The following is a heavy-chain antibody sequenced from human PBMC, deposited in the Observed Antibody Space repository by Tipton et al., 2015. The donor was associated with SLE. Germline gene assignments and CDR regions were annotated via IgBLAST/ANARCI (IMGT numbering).Heavy chain of an antibody. CDR2: IYSNGHT. CDR1: GASVSSTSND. CDR3: VRDGAGDLGAFDV. Sequence: LSLTCTVSGASVSSTSNDWGWIRQSPGKGLEWIGSIYSNGHTFSNPSLRGRVTVSVDTSKNQFSLKLTSVTAPDTAVYYCVRDGAGDLGAFDVWGQGTLVTVSS. V-gene: IGHV4-39*07. J-gene: IGHJ3*01. D-gene: IGHD3-16*01.